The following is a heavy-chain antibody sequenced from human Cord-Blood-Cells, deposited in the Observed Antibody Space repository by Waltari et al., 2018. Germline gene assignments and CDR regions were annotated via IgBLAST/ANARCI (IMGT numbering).Heavy chain of an antibody. J-gene: IGHJ4*02. CDR3: ARPTQGYCTGGVCNPFDY. CDR1: GFTSSSYA. CDR2: ISYDGSNK. D-gene: IGHD2-8*02. V-gene: IGHV3-30-3*01. Sequence: QVQLVESGGGVVQPGRSLRLSCAASGFTSSSYAMHWVRQAPGKGLEGVAVISYDGSNKYYADSVKGRFTISRDNSKNTLYLQMNSLRAEDTAVYYCARPTQGYCTGGVCNPFDYWGQGTLVTVSS.